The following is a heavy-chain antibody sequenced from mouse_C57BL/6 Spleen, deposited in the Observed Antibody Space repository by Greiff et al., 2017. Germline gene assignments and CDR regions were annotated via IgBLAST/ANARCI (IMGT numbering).Heavy chain of an antibody. CDR3: AKSYYGSSLWYFDV. Sequence: VQLQQSGPELVKPGASVKISCKASGYSFTDYNMNWVKQSNGKSLEWIGVINPNYGTTSYNQKFKGKATLTVDQSSSTAYMQLNSLTSEDSAVYYCAKSYYGSSLWYFDVWGTGTTVTVSS. CDR1: GYSFTDYN. CDR2: INPNYGTT. D-gene: IGHD1-1*01. J-gene: IGHJ1*03. V-gene: IGHV1-39*01.